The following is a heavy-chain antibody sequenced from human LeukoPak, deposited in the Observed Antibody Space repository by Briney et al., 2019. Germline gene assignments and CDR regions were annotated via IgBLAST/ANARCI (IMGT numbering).Heavy chain of an antibody. CDR1: GSSISSGSY. D-gene: IGHD6-25*01. CDR2: YYHSGTT. CDR3: AKYRSGALDWYFEL. V-gene: IGHV4-38-2*02. J-gene: IGHJ2*01. Sequence: SETLSLTCSVSGSSISSGSYWGWIRQSPGKGLEWIGSYYHSGTTYYNPSLKSRVTISVDTSKSQFSLKVNSVTAADTAVYYCAKYRSGALDWYFELWGRGTLVTVSS.